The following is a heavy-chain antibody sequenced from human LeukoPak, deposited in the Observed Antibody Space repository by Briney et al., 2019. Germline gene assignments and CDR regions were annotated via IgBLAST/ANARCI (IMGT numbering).Heavy chain of an antibody. CDR1: GLTFSTYP. J-gene: IGHJ4*02. CDR3: ARGYGDYGKYYFDS. D-gene: IGHD4-17*01. V-gene: IGHV3-21*01. CDR2: ISSGSGYI. Sequence: PGGSLRLSCAASGLTFSTYPMNWARQAPGKGLEWVSSISSGSGYIYYADSVKGRFTISRDNANNSLYLQMNSLRAEDTAVYYCARGYGDYGKYYFDSWGQGTLVTVSS.